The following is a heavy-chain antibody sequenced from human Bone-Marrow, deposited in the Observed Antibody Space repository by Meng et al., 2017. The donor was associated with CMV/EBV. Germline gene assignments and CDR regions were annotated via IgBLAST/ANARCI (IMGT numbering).Heavy chain of an antibody. D-gene: IGHD2-2*02. Sequence: GESLKIPCAASGFTLSSYAMHWVRQAPGKGLEWVAVISYDGSNKYYADSVKGRFTISRDNSKNTLYLQMNSLRAEDTAVYYCARVGPHCSSTSCYTPGYYYYYYGMDVWGQGPTVTVYS. CDR3: ARVGPHCSSTSCYTPGYYYYYYGMDV. CDR1: GFTLSSYA. J-gene: IGHJ6*02. CDR2: ISYDGSNK. V-gene: IGHV3-30*04.